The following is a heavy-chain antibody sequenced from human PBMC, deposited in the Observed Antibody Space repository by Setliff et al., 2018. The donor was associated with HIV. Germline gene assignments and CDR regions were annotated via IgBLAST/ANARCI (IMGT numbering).Heavy chain of an antibody. J-gene: IGHJ6*03. CDR3: ARDSTRWELPYYYMDV. V-gene: IGHV1-18*01. D-gene: IGHD2-15*01. CDR2: ISPYNGNT. Sequence: ASVKVSCKASGYTFTSYGISWVRQAPGQGLEWMGWISPYNGNTNYAQKFQGRVTMTRDTSISTGYMELSRLRSDDTAVYYCARDSTRWELPYYYMDVWGKGTTVTVSS. CDR1: GYTFTSYG.